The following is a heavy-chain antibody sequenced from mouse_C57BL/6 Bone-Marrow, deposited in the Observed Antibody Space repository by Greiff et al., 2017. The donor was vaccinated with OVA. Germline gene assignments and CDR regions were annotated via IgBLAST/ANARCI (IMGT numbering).Heavy chain of an antibody. D-gene: IGHD1-1*01. V-gene: IGHV1-82*01. Sequence: VQLQQSGPELVKPGASVKISCKASGYAFSSSWMNWVKQRPGKGLEWIGRIYPGDGDTNYNGKFKGKATLTADKSSSTAYMQLSCLTSEDSAVYVCAGTEQCHYYGSSDWYFDVWGTGTTVTVSS. CDR3: AGTEQCHYYGSSDWYFDV. J-gene: IGHJ1*03. CDR1: GYAFSSSW. CDR2: IYPGDGDT.